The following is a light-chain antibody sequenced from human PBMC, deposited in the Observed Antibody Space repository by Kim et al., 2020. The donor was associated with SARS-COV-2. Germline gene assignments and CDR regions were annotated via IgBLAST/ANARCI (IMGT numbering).Light chain of an antibody. CDR3: QALDSSAGV. J-gene: IGLJ3*02. CDR1: GLVDKF. V-gene: IGLV3-1*01. CDR2: QDT. Sequence: VSPGQTASITCSGSGLVDKFAVWYQQKPGQSPVLVIYQDTRRPSGIPERFSGSNSGNTATLTISGTQAMDEADYYCQALDSSAGVFGGGTQLTVL.